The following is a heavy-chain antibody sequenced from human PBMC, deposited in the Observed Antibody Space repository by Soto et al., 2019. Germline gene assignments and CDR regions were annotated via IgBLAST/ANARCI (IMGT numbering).Heavy chain of an antibody. CDR3: AGTCSSTSCESYYYYGMDV. J-gene: IGHJ6*02. V-gene: IGHV1-69*02. D-gene: IGHD2-2*01. CDR1: GGTFSSYT. Sequence: QVQLVQSGAEVKKPGSSVKVSCKASGGTFSSYTISWVRQAPGQGLEWMGRIIPILGIANYAQKFQGRVTITAGKSTSTAYMELSSLRSEDTAVYYCAGTCSSTSCESYYYYGMDVWGQGTTVTVSS. CDR2: IIPILGIA.